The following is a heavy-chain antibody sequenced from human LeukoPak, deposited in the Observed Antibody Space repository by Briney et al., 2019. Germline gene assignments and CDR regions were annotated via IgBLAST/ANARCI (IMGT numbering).Heavy chain of an antibody. J-gene: IGHJ3*02. CDR1: GGSISCYY. CDR3: AREVTGNDAFDI. CDR2: IYYSGST. Sequence: SETLSLTCTVSGGSISCYYWSWIRQPPGKGLEWIGYIYYSGSTNYNPSLKSRVTISVDTSKNQFSLKLSSVTAADTAVYYCAREVTGNDAFDIWGQGTMVTVSS. V-gene: IGHV4-59*01. D-gene: IGHD2-21*02.